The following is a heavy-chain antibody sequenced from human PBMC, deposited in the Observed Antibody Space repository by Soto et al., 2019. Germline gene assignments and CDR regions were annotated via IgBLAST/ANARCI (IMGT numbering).Heavy chain of an antibody. CDR2: IIPILGTP. CDR1: GDTFSTYS. CDR3: ERERSRYDRSGYYRPDY. J-gene: IGHJ4*02. Sequence: QVQLVQSGAEVKKPGSSVKVSCKVSGDTFSTYSISWVRQAPGQGLEWLGGIIPILGTPSYAQRFQDRVTITADKSTSTAYMEVSSLRSEDTAVYYCERERSRYDRSGYYRPDYWGQGTLVTVSS. V-gene: IGHV1-69*06. D-gene: IGHD3-22*01.